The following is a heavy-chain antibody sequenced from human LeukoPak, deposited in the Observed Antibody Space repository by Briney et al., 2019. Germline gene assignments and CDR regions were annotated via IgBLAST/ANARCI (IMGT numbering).Heavy chain of an antibody. J-gene: IGHJ4*02. CDR3: AKAGMNYDFWSGYFI. D-gene: IGHD3-3*01. CDR1: GFTFSSYA. Sequence: GGSLRLSCAASGFTFSSYAMSWVRQAPGKGLEWVSAISGSGGSTYYADSVKGRFTISRDNSKNTLYLQMNSLRAEDTAVYFCAKAGMNYDFWSGYFIWGQGTLVTVSS. CDR2: ISGSGGST. V-gene: IGHV3-23*01.